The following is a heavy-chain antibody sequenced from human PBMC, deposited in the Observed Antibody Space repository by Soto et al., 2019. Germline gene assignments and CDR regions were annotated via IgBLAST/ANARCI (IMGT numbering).Heavy chain of an antibody. Sequence: ASVKVSCKASGYILSSYYMHWVRQAPGQGLEWMGWINPNSGGTNYAQKFQGWVTMTRDTSISTAYMELSRLRSDDTAVYYCARDLHDYVSFRFDPWGQGTLVTVSS. CDR2: INPNSGGT. J-gene: IGHJ5*02. V-gene: IGHV1-2*04. CDR1: GYILSSYY. D-gene: IGHD3-16*01. CDR3: ARDLHDYVSFRFDP.